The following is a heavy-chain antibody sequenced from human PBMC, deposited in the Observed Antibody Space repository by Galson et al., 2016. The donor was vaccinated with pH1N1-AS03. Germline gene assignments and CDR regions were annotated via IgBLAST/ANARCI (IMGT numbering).Heavy chain of an antibody. Sequence: QSGAEVTIPGESLKISCKASGYSFTNHWIAWVRQMPGKGLEWMGIIYPADSETKYSPSFHGQVTISVDKSITTAYLQWNRLKASDTAMYYCTKSYCSGGSCYRKNAFDIWGQGTMVAVSS. CDR3: TKSYCSGGSCYRKNAFDI. CDR1: GYSFTNHW. D-gene: IGHD2-15*01. J-gene: IGHJ3*02. CDR2: IYPADSET. V-gene: IGHV5-51*01.